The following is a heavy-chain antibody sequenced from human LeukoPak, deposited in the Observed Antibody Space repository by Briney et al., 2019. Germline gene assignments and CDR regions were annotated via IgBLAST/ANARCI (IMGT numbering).Heavy chain of an antibody. V-gene: IGHV3-30*02. Sequence: PGGSLRLSCAASGFTFSSYAMSWVRQAPGKGLEWVAFIRYDGSNKYYADSVKGRFTISRDNSKNTLYLQMNSLRAEDTAVYYCAKDLPSYDFWSGSMYWGQGTLVTVSS. J-gene: IGHJ4*02. CDR3: AKDLPSYDFWSGSMY. CDR2: IRYDGSNK. D-gene: IGHD3-3*01. CDR1: GFTFSSYA.